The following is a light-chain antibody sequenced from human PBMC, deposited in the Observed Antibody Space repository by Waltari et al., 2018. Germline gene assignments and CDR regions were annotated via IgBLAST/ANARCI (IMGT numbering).Light chain of an antibody. V-gene: IGLV1-51*02. J-gene: IGLJ2*01. CDR2: ETE. CDR1: TSHIGTNY. Sequence: QSVLTQPPSLSAAPGQKVTISCSGSTSHIGTNYVPWYQQLPGAAPKVFIYETEKRPSGSPDRFSGSKSCTSASLCITGRQTGDEAAYYCGTWDNSLSALVFGTGTKLTVL. CDR3: GTWDNSLSALV.